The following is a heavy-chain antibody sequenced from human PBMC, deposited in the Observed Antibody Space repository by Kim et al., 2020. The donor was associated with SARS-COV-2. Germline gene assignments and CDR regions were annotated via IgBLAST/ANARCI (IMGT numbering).Heavy chain of an antibody. J-gene: IGHJ6*02. V-gene: IGHV1-2*02. CDR3: ANQDV. CDR2: NPNSGGT. Sequence: NPNSGGTNYAQKFQGRVTMTRDTSISTAYMELSRLRSDDTAVYYCANQDVWGQGTTVTVSS.